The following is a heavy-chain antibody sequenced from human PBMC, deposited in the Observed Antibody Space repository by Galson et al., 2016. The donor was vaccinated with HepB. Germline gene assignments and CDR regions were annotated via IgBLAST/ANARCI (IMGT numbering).Heavy chain of an antibody. V-gene: IGHV1-18*01. CDR2: ISAYNGNT. J-gene: IGHJ4*02. Sequence: SVKVSCKASGYTFTSYGISWVRQAPGQGLEWMGWISAYNGNTNYAQTLQGRVTMTTDTSTSTAYMELRSLRSDDTAVYYCARGTSLHSSGYYYYWGQGTLVTVSS. CDR3: ARGTSLHSSGYYYY. D-gene: IGHD3-22*01. CDR1: GYTFTSYG.